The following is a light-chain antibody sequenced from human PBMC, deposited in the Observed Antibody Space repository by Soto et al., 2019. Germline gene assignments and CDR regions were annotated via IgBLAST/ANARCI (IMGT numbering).Light chain of an antibody. CDR3: QRRSNWIP. CDR2: DAS. J-gene: IGKJ5*01. V-gene: IGKV3-11*01. Sequence: EIVLTQSPATLSLSPGERATLSRRASQSVSTYLGWYQQKPGQAPRLLIYDASNRATGIPARFSGSGSGTDFTLTISSLEPEDFSVYYCQRRSNWIPLGEGTILEIK. CDR1: QSVSTY.